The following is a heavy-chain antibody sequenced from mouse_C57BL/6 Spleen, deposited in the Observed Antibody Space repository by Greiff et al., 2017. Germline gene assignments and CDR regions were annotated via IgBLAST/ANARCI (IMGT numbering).Heavy chain of an antibody. J-gene: IGHJ2*01. D-gene: IGHD2-4*01. V-gene: IGHV1-59*01. CDR1: GYTFTSYW. CDR2: IDPSDSYT. CDR3: ARIYYDYDGNY. Sequence: QVQLQQSGAELVRPGTSVKLSCKASGYTFTSYWMHWVKQRPGQGLEWIGVIDPSDSYTNYNQKFKGKATLTVDTSSSTAYMQLSSLTSEDSAVYYCARIYYDYDGNYWGQGTTLTVAS.